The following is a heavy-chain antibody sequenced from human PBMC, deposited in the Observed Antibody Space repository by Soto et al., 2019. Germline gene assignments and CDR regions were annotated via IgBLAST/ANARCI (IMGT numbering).Heavy chain of an antibody. CDR2: IIAYNGNT. D-gene: IGHD2-2*02. V-gene: IGHV1-18*04. CDR1: GYTFTSYG. Sequence: QVQLVQSGAEVKKPGASVKVSCKASGYTFTSYGISWVRQAPGQVLEWMGWIIAYNGNTNYAQKLQGRVTMTTDTPASAAYMELRSLRSDDTAVYYWARPAVGGVVPAAIPVGVEVWFDPWGQGTLVSVST. J-gene: IGHJ5*02. CDR3: ARPAVGGVVPAAIPVGVEVWFDP.